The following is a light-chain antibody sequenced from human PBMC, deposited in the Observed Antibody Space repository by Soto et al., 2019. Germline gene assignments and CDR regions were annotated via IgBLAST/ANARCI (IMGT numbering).Light chain of an antibody. J-gene: IGKJ1*01. CDR1: QSVSGSY. Sequence: TLSLSPGERATLSCRASQSVSGSYLAWYQQKPGQAPRLLIYGTSSMATGIPDRFSGSGSGTDFTLTISRLEPEDFAVYYCYHYGSVTRTCGQGT. CDR3: YHYGSVTRT. V-gene: IGKV3-20*01. CDR2: GTS.